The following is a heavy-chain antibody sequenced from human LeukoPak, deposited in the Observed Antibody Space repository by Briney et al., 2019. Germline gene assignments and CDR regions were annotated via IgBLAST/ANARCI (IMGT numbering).Heavy chain of an antibody. CDR2: IYYSGST. Sequence: SETLSLTCAVSGGSISSGGYYWSWIRQHPGKGLEWIGYIYYSGSTYYNPSLKSRVTISVDTSKNQFSLKLSSVTAADTAVYYCARDRGPYSGYDSYYFDYWGQGTLVTVSS. CDR3: ARDRGPYSGYDSYYFDY. V-gene: IGHV4-31*11. D-gene: IGHD5-12*01. J-gene: IGHJ4*02. CDR1: GGSISSGGYY.